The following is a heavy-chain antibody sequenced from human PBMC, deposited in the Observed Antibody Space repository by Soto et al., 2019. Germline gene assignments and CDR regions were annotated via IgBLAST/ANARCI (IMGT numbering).Heavy chain of an antibody. J-gene: IGHJ6*03. D-gene: IGHD5-12*01. Sequence: QVQLVQSGAEVKRPGASVTVSCRSSGDTFNDYYIHWVRQAPGQGLEWMGWINPNGGVTKYAQKFQGWVSMTRGTSIRTVYMQLSRLRSDDTAVYYCVRESGGATATLDYYYFYMDVWGTGTTVTVSS. CDR3: VRESGGATATLDYYYFYMDV. CDR1: GDTFNDYY. V-gene: IGHV1-2*04. CDR2: INPNGGVT.